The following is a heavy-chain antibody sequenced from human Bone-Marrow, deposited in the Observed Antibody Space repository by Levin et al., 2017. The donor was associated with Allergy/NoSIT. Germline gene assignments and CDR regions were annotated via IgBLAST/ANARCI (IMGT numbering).Heavy chain of an antibody. CDR3: ARGGVRWWFDP. Sequence: SETLSLTCIVSGGSINNYYWNWIRQPPGKGLEWIGYIYNSGSTNYNPSLKSRVTISVDTSRNQISLNLSSVTAADTAVYYCARGGVRWWFDPWGQGTLVTVSS. CDR1: GGSINNYY. D-gene: IGHD4-23*01. V-gene: IGHV4-59*01. CDR2: IYNSGST. J-gene: IGHJ5*02.